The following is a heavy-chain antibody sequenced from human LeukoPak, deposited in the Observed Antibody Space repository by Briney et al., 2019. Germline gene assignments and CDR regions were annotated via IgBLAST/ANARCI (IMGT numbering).Heavy chain of an antibody. V-gene: IGHV4-59*08. CDR2: IYYSGST. CDR1: GGSISSYY. J-gene: IGHJ4*02. CDR3: ASSPTHYYDSSGYPSPFDY. D-gene: IGHD3-22*01. Sequence: SETLSLTCTVSGGSISSYYWSWIRQPPGKGLEWIGYIYYSGSTNYNPSLKSRVTISVDTSKNQFSLKLSSVTAADTAVYYCASSPTHYYDSSGYPSPFDYWGQGTLVTVSS.